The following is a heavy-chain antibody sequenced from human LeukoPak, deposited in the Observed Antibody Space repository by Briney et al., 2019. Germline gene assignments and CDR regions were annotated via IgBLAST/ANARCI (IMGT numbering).Heavy chain of an antibody. CDR3: AKRGVTRTYYFDW. Sequence: GGSLSLSCAASGFTFSTYAMNWVRQAPGKGLEWVSVISGSGSNTYYADSVKGGFTISRDNSKTTLYLKMNSLGAEDTAVYYCAKRGVTRTYYFDWWGQGTLVTASS. J-gene: IGHJ4*02. D-gene: IGHD1-1*01. CDR2: ISGSGSNT. V-gene: IGHV3-23*01. CDR1: GFTFSTYA.